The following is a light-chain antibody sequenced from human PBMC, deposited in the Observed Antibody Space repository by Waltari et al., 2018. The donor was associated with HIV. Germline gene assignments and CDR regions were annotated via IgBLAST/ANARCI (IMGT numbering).Light chain of an antibody. V-gene: IGKV4-1*01. CDR1: QGVLFRSNNKNY. Sequence: DIVMTQSTDSLSVSLGERATLNCKSSQGVLFRSNNKNYLAWYQQKPGQPPKLLIYWASTRESGVPDRFSGGGSGTDFTLTISSLQAEDVAVYYCQQYYTTSLFTFGPGTKVDIK. CDR3: QQYYTTSLFT. CDR2: WAS. J-gene: IGKJ3*01.